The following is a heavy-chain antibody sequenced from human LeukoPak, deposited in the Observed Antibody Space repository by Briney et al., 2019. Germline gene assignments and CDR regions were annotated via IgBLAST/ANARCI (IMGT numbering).Heavy chain of an antibody. D-gene: IGHD6-25*01. CDR2: IYYNGRT. Sequence: SETLSLTCAVSGGSISSYYWSWIRQSPGRGLEYIGHIYYNGRTDYNPSLKSRVTISVDTSRNQFSLKLNSVTAADTAVYYCARGPRRPSRPFDYWGQGTLVTVSS. J-gene: IGHJ4*02. CDR3: ARGPRRPSRPFDY. CDR1: GGSISSYY. V-gene: IGHV4-59*01.